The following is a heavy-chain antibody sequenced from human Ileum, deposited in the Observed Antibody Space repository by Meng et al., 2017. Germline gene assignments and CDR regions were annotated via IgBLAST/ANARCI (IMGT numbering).Heavy chain of an antibody. CDR2: ITPTSGTS. CDR3: ARKGGFCDSDCYYLDF. V-gene: IGHV1-69*06. D-gene: IGHD2-21*02. J-gene: IGHJ4*02. Sequence: GQLVKSGAEGKKPGSSGKVYCKADGYTFNNYPINWVRQAPGQGLEWMGAITPTSGTSNYAQTFQGRVTFIADKSTNTAYMELNSLKSEDTAVYYCARKGGFCDSDCYYLDFWGQGTLVTVSS. CDR1: GYTFNNYP.